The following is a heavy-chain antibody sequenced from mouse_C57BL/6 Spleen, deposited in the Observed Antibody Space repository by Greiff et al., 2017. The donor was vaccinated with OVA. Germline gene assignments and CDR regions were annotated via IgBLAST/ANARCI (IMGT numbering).Heavy chain of an antibody. CDR2: IYPGDGDT. CDR1: GYAFSSSW. J-gene: IGHJ2*01. V-gene: IGHV1-82*01. CDR3: ARRGYGSSYDYFDY. Sequence: VKLMESGPELVKPGASVKISCKASGYAFSSSWMNWVKQRPGKGLEWIGRIYPGDGDTNYNGKFKGKATLTADKSSSTAYMQLSSLTSEDSAVYFCARRGYGSSYDYFDYWGQGTTLTVSS. D-gene: IGHD1-1*01.